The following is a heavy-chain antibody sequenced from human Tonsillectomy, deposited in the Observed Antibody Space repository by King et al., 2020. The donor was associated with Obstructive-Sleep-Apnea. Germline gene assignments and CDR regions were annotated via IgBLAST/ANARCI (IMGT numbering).Heavy chain of an antibody. CDR3: AKELIVGANTAIF. D-gene: IGHD1-26*01. CDR1: GFTFDDYA. Sequence: VQLVESGGGLVQPGRSLRLSCAASGFTFDDYAMHWVRQAPGKGLEWVSGISWNSGSIGYADSVKGRFTISRDNAKNSLYLQMNSLRAEDTALYYCAKELIVGANTAIFGGQGTLVTVSS. V-gene: IGHV3-9*01. CDR2: ISWNSGSI. J-gene: IGHJ4*02.